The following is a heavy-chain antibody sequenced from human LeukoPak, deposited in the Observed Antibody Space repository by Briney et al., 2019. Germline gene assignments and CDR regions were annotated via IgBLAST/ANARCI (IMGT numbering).Heavy chain of an antibody. Sequence: PGGSLRLSCAASGFTFSSYAMSWVRQAPGEGLEWVSAISGSGGSTYYADSVKGRFTISRDNSKNTLYLQMNSLRAEDTAVYYCAKDKSVVGYGPHGYWGQGTLVTVSS. V-gene: IGHV3-23*01. CDR1: GFTFSSYA. CDR2: ISGSGGST. CDR3: AKDKSVVGYGPHGY. D-gene: IGHD5-18*01. J-gene: IGHJ4*02.